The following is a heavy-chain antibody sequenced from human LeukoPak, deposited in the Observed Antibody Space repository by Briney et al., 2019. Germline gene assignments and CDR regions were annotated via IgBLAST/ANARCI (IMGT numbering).Heavy chain of an antibody. J-gene: IGHJ4*02. Sequence: GGSLRLSCATSGFTFSTFWMHWVRQAPGKGLVWVSRINHDRSSTNYADSVKGRFTISRDNAKNTLYLQMNSLRAEDTAVYYCVRDWGYDSSGYWQKYFDTWGQGTLVTVSS. CDR2: INHDRSST. CDR3: VRDWGYDSSGYWQKYFDT. D-gene: IGHD3-22*01. CDR1: GFTFSTFW. V-gene: IGHV3-74*01.